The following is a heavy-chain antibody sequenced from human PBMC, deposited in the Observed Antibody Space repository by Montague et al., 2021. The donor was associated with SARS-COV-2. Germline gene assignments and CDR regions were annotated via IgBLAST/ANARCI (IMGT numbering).Heavy chain of an antibody. J-gene: IGHJ2*01. CDR1: GFSLTTAGMG. Sequence: PALVKPTQTLTLTCTVSGFSLTTAGMGVAWIRRPPGKALEWLAIIYWDDDKRYSPSLKSRLTITKDTSKNQVVLTMTNMDPVDTATYYCAHVGMACSGGSCYPKIKDWYFDLWGRGTLVTVSS. CDR3: AHVGMACSGGSCYPKIKDWYFDL. V-gene: IGHV2-5*08. CDR2: IYWDDDK. D-gene: IGHD2-15*01.